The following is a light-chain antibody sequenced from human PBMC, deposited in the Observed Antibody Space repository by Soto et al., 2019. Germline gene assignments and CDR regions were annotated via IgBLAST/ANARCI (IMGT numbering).Light chain of an antibody. CDR2: AAS. CDR1: QSISSY. CDR3: LQTYNTVAYS. J-gene: IGKJ2*03. Sequence: DIQMTQSPSSLSASVGDRVTITCRASQSISSYLNWYQQKPGKAPKLLIYAASSLQSGVPSRISGSGSGTDFTLTMIGLQPDDFAIYYCLQTYNTVAYSFGQGTRLEVK. V-gene: IGKV1-39*01.